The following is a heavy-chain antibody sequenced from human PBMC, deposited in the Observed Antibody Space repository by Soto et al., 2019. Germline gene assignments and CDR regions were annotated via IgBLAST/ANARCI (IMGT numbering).Heavy chain of an antibody. CDR3: ARHGVGSLRGRVDV. CDR1: GGSIPNYY. J-gene: IGHJ6*02. D-gene: IGHD1-26*01. V-gene: IGHV4-59*08. Sequence: QVQLQESGPGLVKPSETLSLTCTVSGGSIPNYYCSWFRQPPGKGLEWIGYIRYDGYSVYNLSLKRRVTMSIDPSETQFSLTLESLPVTDRAVYYCARHGVGSLRGRVDVWGQGTTVIVSS. CDR2: IRYDGYS.